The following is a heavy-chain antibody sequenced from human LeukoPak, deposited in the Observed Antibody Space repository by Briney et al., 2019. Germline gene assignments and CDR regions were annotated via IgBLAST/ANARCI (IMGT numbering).Heavy chain of an antibody. CDR1: GGTFISYA. CDR2: IIPIFGTA. D-gene: IGHD6-6*01. Sequence: GASVKVSCKASGGTFISYAISWVRQAPGQGLEWMGGIIPIFGTAHYAQKFQGRVTLTADESTSTAYMELSSLRSEDTAVYYCARGGYSSSVFDYWGQGTLVTVSS. CDR3: ARGGYSSSVFDY. J-gene: IGHJ4*02. V-gene: IGHV1-69*13.